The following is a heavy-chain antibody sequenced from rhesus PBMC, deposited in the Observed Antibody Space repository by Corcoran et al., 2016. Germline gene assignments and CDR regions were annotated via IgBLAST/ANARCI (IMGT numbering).Heavy chain of an antibody. CDR3: ARYCTGSGCYGDAFDF. Sequence: QVKLQQWGEGLVKPSETLSLTCAVYGGSISGNYYWSWIRQAPGKGLEWLGNIEGNSARTNYNHSLKNRVTISKDTSKNQFSLKLSSVTAADTAVYYCARYCTGSGCYGDAFDFWGQGRRVTVSS. CDR1: GGSISGNYY. CDR2: IEGNSART. J-gene: IGHJ3*01. D-gene: IGHD2-21*01. V-gene: IGHV4-73*01.